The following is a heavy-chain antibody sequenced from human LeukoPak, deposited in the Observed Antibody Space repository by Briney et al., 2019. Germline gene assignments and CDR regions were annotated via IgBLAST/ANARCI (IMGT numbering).Heavy chain of an antibody. V-gene: IGHV3-9*01. CDR2: ISWNSGSM. Sequence: PGRSLRLSCAASGFTFDDYAMHWVRQAPGKGLERVSGISWNSGSMGYADSVKGRFTISRDNAKNSLYLQMNSLRAEDTALYYCAKAGEGSSWSALVYWGQGTLVTVSS. CDR3: AKAGEGSSWSALVY. CDR1: GFTFDDYA. D-gene: IGHD6-13*01. J-gene: IGHJ4*02.